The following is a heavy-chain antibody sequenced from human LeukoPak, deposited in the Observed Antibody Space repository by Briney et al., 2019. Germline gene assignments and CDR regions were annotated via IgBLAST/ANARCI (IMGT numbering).Heavy chain of an antibody. CDR3: ATINSTSGWYYFDY. J-gene: IGHJ4*02. V-gene: IGHV1-3*01. Sequence: NFQGRVTITRDTSASTAYMELSSLRSEDTAVYYCATINSTSGWYYFDYWGQGTLATVSS. D-gene: IGHD6-19*01.